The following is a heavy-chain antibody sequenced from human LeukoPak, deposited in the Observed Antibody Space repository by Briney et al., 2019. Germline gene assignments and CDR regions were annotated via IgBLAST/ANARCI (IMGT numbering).Heavy chain of an antibody. CDR3: AKDHSSYTSSWFDP. V-gene: IGHV3-9*03. CDR1: GFSFDDYA. Sequence: GGSLRLSCVASGFSFDDYAMHWVRQAPGKGLEWASGISWNSGSIGYADSVKGRFTISRDNAKNSLYLQMNSLRVEDMAFYYCAKDHSSYTSSWFDPWGQGTLVTVSS. CDR2: ISWNSGSI. D-gene: IGHD6-13*01. J-gene: IGHJ5*02.